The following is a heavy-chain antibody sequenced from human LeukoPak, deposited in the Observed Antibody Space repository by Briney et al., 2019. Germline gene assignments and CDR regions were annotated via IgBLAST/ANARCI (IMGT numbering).Heavy chain of an antibody. V-gene: IGHV3-48*01. CDR1: GFTSSSYS. D-gene: IGHD1-26*01. J-gene: IGHJ4*02. CDR3: AKDPYSGSPRGFDY. Sequence: PGGSLRLSCAASGFTSSSYSMNWVRQAPGKGLEWVSYISSSSSTIYYADSVKGRFTISRGNAKNSLYLQMNSLRAEDTAVYYCAKDPYSGSPRGFDYWGQGTLVAASS. CDR2: ISSSSSTI.